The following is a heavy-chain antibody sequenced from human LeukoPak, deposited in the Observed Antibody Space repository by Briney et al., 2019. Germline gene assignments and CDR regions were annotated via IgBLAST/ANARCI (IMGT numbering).Heavy chain of an antibody. CDR1: GFTFDDYA. J-gene: IGHJ4*02. CDR2: ISWDGGST. Sequence: GGSLRLSCAASGFTFDDYAMHWVRQAPGKGLEWVSLISWDGGSTYYADSVKGRFTISRDNSKNSLYLQMNSLRAEDTALYYCAKGPTRHYYDSSGYFAYFDYWGQGTLVTVSS. CDR3: AKGPTRHYYDSSGYFAYFDY. V-gene: IGHV3-43D*03. D-gene: IGHD3-22*01.